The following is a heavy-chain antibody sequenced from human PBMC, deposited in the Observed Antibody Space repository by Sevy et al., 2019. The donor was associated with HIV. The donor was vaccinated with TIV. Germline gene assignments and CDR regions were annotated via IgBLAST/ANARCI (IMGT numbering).Heavy chain of an antibody. CDR3: VRAFSATYSAYFDY. Sequence: GGSLRLSCAGSGVTTEDYGMNWVRQVPGKGLEWVSGIYWNGGSTAYADSVKGRFTISRDNAKRSLYLQMNSLRVDDTALYYCVRAFSATYSAYFDYWGKGALVTVYS. CDR1: GVTTEDYG. V-gene: IGHV3-20*04. D-gene: IGHD1-26*01. CDR2: IYWNGGST. J-gene: IGHJ4*02.